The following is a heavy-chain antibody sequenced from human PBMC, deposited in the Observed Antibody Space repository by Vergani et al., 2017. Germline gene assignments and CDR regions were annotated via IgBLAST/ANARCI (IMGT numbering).Heavy chain of an antibody. D-gene: IGHD6-19*01. CDR2: INPTTGNP. V-gene: IGHV7-4-1*01. CDR3: ARAKRGRLAVGATDS. J-gene: IGHJ4*02. Sequence: QEQLVQSGSELKKPGASVKVSCKASGYSFNNYAIHWVRQAPGQGLEWMGWINPTTGNPTYARAFTGRFVFSLDTSISTAYLQIGSLKAEDTAVYFCARAKRGRLAVGATDSWVQGTLLTHSS. CDR1: GYSFNNYA.